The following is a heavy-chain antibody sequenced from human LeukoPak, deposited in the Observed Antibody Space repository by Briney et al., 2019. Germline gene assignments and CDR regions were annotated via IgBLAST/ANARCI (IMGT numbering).Heavy chain of an antibody. CDR2: LIGSSGST. V-gene: IGHV3-23*01. CDR1: GFTSTNYA. Sequence: PGGSLRLSCAASGFTSTNYAMNWVRQAPGKGLEWVSVLIGSSGSTDYADSVKGRFTISRDNSKSTLYLQMNSLTAEDTAVYYCAKMRGQYYHSYYMDAWGKGTTVTVSS. CDR3: AKMRGQYYHSYYMDA. J-gene: IGHJ6*03.